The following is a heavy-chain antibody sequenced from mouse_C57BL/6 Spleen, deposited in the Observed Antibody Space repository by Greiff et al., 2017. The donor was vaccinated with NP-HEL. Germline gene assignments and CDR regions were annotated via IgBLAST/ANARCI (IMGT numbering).Heavy chain of an antibody. CDR2: ILPGSGST. CDR1: GYTFTGYW. V-gene: IGHV1-9*01. Sequence: VKLQQSGAELMKPGASVKLSCKATGYTFTGYWIEWVKQRPGHGLEWIGEILPGSGSTNYNEKFKGKATFTADTSSNTAYMQLSSLTTEDSAIYYCASHPITTVVGGNYAMDYWGQGTSVTVSS. CDR3: ASHPITTVVGGNYAMDY. D-gene: IGHD1-1*01. J-gene: IGHJ4*01.